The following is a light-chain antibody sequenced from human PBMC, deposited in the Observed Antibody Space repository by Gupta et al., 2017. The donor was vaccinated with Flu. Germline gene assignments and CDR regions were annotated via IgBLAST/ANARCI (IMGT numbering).Light chain of an antibody. CDR2: EDN. CDR1: SGTIATNY. J-gene: IGLJ2*01. Sequence: NFMLTQPHSVSESPGQTVTISCTRSSGTIATNYVQWYQQRPGSSPTTVIYEDNLRPTGVPDRFSGSLDSSSNSASLTISGLKTEDEADYFCQSYESITRDVIFGGGTKLTVL. CDR3: QSYESITRDVI. V-gene: IGLV6-57*01.